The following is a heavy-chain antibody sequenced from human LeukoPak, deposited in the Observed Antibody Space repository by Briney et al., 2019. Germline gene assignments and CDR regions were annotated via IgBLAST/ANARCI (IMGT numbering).Heavy chain of an antibody. D-gene: IGHD2-8*01. CDR3: AKRHRITGAHAIWYFDL. CDR1: GFTFSSYA. CDR2: ISGSGGST. Sequence: GGSLRLSCAASGFTFSSYAMSWVRQAPGKGLEWVSAISGSGGSTYYADSVKGRFTISRDNSKNTLYLQMNSLRAEDTAVYYCAKRHRITGAHAIWYFDLWGRGTLVTVSS. J-gene: IGHJ2*01. V-gene: IGHV3-23*01.